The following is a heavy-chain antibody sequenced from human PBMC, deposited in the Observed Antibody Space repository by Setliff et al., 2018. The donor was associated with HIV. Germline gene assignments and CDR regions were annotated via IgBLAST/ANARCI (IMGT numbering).Heavy chain of an antibody. D-gene: IGHD1-26*01. CDR2: ITGTGTAV. J-gene: IGHJ4*02. CDR3: ARDQLRIPERWDFDF. CDR1: GFVFSDHS. V-gene: IGHV3-48*01. Sequence: GGSLRLSCAASGFVFSDHSFHWVRQAPGQGLEWLSYITGTGTAVSYADSVRGRFIISRDSVRNEVYLQIKRLRVEDTAVYYCARDQLRIPERWDFDFWGQGTLVTVSS.